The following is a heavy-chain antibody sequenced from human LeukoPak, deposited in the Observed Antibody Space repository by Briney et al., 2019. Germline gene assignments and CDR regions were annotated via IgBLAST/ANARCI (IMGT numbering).Heavy chain of an antibody. J-gene: IGHJ4*02. V-gene: IGHV3-30*18. CDR1: GFTFSSYG. CDR2: ISDDGSNK. CDR3: AKEHSSSSRFDY. Sequence: GGSLRLSCAASGFTFSSYGMHWVRQAPGKGLEWVAVISDDGSNKYYADSVKGRFTISRDNSKNTLYLQMNSLRAEDTAVYYCAKEHSSSSRFDYWGQGTLVTVSS. D-gene: IGHD6-6*01.